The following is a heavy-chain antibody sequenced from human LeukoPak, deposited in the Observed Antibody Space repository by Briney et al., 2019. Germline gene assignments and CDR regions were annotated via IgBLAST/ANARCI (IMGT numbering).Heavy chain of an antibody. CDR3: AREEWFGELSNWFDP. D-gene: IGHD3-10*01. J-gene: IGHJ5*02. Sequence: GGSLRLSCAASGFTFSSYGMHWVRQAPGKGLEWVAVISYDGSNKYYADSVKGRFTISRDNSKNTLYLQMNSLRAEDTAVYYCAREEWFGELSNWFDPWGQGTLVTVSS. V-gene: IGHV3-30*03. CDR1: GFTFSSYG. CDR2: ISYDGSNK.